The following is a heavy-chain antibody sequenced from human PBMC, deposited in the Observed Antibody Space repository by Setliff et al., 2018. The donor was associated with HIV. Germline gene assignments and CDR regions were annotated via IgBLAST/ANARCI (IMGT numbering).Heavy chain of an antibody. J-gene: IGHJ4*02. CDR3: ARDLYYYDSSGRNFDY. D-gene: IGHD3-22*01. CDR1: GGTFSSYG. CDR2: VLPIFGTS. V-gene: IGHV1-69*05. Sequence: SVKVSCKASGGTFSSYGISWVRQAPGQGLEWMGRVLPIFGTSNYAQKFQGRVTIIRDTSASTAYMELSSLRSEDTAVYYCARDLYYYDSSGRNFDYWGQGTLVTVSS.